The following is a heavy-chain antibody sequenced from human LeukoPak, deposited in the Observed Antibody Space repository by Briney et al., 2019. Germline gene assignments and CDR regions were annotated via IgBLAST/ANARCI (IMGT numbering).Heavy chain of an antibody. D-gene: IGHD1-26*01. CDR3: GRDRVGATDY. CDR1: GGSISSYY. Sequence: SETLSLTCTVSGGSISSYYWRWIRQPPGKGLEWIGYIYYSGSTNYNPSLKSRVTISVGTSKNQFSLKLSSVTAADPAVDYCGRDRVGATDYWGQGTLVTVSS. V-gene: IGHV4-59*01. J-gene: IGHJ4*02. CDR2: IYYSGST.